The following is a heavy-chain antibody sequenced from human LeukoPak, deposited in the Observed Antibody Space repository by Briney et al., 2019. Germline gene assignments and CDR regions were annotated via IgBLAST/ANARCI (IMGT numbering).Heavy chain of an antibody. Sequence: SETLSLTCSVSGGSISTYYWSWIRQPAGKGLEWIGRIYSSGSTNYNPSLKSRVTMSVDTSKNQFSLKLTSVTAADTAVYYCARHFVTFPHYFDYWGQGTLVTVSS. J-gene: IGHJ4*02. CDR1: GGSISTYY. CDR3: ARHFVTFPHYFDY. D-gene: IGHD2-21*01. CDR2: IYSSGST. V-gene: IGHV4-4*07.